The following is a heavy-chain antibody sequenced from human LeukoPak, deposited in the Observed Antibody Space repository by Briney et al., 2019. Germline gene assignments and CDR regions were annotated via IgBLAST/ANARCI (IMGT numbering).Heavy chain of an antibody. CDR2: INPNSGGT. J-gene: IGHJ4*02. CDR3: ARVLGYCSSTSCYGQQIDY. D-gene: IGHD2-2*01. CDR1: GYTFTGYY. V-gene: IGHV1-2*02. Sequence: ASVKVSCKASGYTFTGYYMHWVRQAPGQGLEWMGWINPNSGGTNYAQKFQGRDTMTRDTSISTAYMELSRLRSDDTAVYYCARVLGYCSSTSCYGQQIDYWGQGTLVTVSS.